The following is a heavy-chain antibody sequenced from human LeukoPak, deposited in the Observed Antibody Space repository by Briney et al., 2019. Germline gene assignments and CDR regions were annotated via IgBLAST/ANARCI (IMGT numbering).Heavy chain of an antibody. D-gene: IGHD2-15*01. CDR3: ARLGEYRSGGSCYFPLDY. Sequence: GESLKISCKGSGYSFTSYWIGWVRQMPGKGLEWMGIIYPGDSDTRYSPSFQGQVTISADKSISTAYLQWSSLKASDTAMYYCARLGEYRSGGSCYFPLDYWGQGTLVTVSS. CDR1: GYSFTSYW. CDR2: IYPGDSDT. V-gene: IGHV5-51*01. J-gene: IGHJ4*02.